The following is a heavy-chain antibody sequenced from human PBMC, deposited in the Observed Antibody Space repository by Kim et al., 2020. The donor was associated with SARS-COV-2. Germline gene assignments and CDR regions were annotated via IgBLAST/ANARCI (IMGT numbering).Heavy chain of an antibody. CDR3: ARARMITFGGVIVGGFDY. Sequence: ASVKVSCKASGYTFTSYDINWVRQATGQGLEWMGWMNPNSGNTGYAQKFQGRVTMTRNTSISTAYMELSSLRSEDTAVYYCARARMITFGGVIVGGFDYWGQGTLVTVSS. CDR1: GYTFTSYD. D-gene: IGHD3-16*02. CDR2: MNPNSGNT. V-gene: IGHV1-8*01. J-gene: IGHJ4*02.